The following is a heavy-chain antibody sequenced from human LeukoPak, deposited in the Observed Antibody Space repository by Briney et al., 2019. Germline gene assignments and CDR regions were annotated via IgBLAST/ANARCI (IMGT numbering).Heavy chain of an antibody. V-gene: IGHV4-59*08. CDR1: GGSISSYY. J-gene: IGHJ3*01. D-gene: IGHD1-1*01. Sequence: PSETLSLTCTVSGGSISSYYWTWIRQPPGKGLEWIGYIYYSGCTNYHPSLKSRLTISVDTSKNQFSLKLSSVTAADTAVYYCARHVATGATDAFDLWGRGTMVTVSS. CDR2: IYYSGCT. CDR3: ARHVATGATDAFDL.